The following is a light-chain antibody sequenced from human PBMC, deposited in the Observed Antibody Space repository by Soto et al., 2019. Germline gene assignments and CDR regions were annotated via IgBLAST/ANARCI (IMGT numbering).Light chain of an antibody. CDR2: AAS. CDR1: QGISSY. V-gene: IGKV1-9*01. J-gene: IGKJ2*01. Sequence: IQLTQSPSSLSASVGDRVTITCRASQGISSYLAWYQQKPGKAPKLLIYAASTLQSGVPSRFSGSGSGTDFTLTISSLQPEDFATYYCQQYDNLLMYTFGQGTKLEIK. CDR3: QQYDNLLMYT.